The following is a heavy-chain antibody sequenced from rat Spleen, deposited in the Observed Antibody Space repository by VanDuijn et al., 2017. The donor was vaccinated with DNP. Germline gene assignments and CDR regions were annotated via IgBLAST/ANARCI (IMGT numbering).Heavy chain of an antibody. Sequence: EVQLRESGPGLVKPSQSLSLTCSVTGYSITRNYWGWIRKLPGNKMEWIGYISYSGSTSHNPSLKSRISITRDTSKNQFFLQLNSVTTEDTATYYCARWYNYFDYWGQGVMVTVSS. CDR1: GYSITRNY. V-gene: IGHV3-1*01. CDR2: ISYSGST. D-gene: IGHD1-5*01. CDR3: ARWYNYFDY. J-gene: IGHJ2*01.